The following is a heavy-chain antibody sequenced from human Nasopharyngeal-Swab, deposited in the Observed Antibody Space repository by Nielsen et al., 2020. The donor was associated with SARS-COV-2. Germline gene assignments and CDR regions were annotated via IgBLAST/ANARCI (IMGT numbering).Heavy chain of an antibody. CDR3: ARSRPSSGSSAYYYYGMDV. Sequence: GESLKISCKGSGYTFTSYWISWVRQMPGKGLEWMGRIDPSDSYTNYNPSFQGHVTISVDKSISTAYLQWSSLKASDTAMYYCARSRPSSGSSAYYYYGMDVWGQGTTVTVSS. D-gene: IGHD1-26*01. CDR2: IDPSDSYT. V-gene: IGHV5-10-1*01. CDR1: GYTFTSYW. J-gene: IGHJ6*02.